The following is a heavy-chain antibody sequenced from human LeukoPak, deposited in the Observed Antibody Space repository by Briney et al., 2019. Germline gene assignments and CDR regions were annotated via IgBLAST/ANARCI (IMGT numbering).Heavy chain of an antibody. CDR2: IYNSGNT. V-gene: IGHV4-61*02. CDR3: ARDHYYYDSTGYYYLDY. CDR1: GGSISSGSYY. Sequence: SQTLSLTCTVSGGSISSGSYYWSWIRQPAGKGLEWIGRIYNSGNTNYNPSLKSRATISVDTSKNQFSLKLSSVTAADTAVYYCARDHYYYDSTGYYYLDYWGQGTLVTVSS. J-gene: IGHJ4*02. D-gene: IGHD3-22*01.